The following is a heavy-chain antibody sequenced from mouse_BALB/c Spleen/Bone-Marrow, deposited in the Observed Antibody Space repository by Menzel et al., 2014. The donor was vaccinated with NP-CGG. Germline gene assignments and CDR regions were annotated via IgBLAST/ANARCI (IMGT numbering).Heavy chain of an antibody. CDR2: IHPSDSVT. V-gene: IGHV1-74*01. Sequence: QVHLQQSGAELVRPGASVKLSCKASGCSFTNYWMNWVKQRPGQGLEWIGMIHPSDSVTRLNQNFEDKATLTVDKSSSTAYMQLSSPTSEDSAVYYCVKDGNPFDCWGQGTTLTVSS. J-gene: IGHJ2*01. CDR1: GCSFTNYW. CDR3: VKDGNPFDC. D-gene: IGHD2-1*01.